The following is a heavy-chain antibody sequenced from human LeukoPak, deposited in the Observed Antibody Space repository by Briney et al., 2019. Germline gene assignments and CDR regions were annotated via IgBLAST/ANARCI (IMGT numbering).Heavy chain of an antibody. Sequence: PSETLSLTCTVSGVXISSYYWSWIRQPPGKGLEWIGYVYYSGSTDYNPSLKSRVTISLDTSKNQFSLKLISVTAADTAVYYCARPMVRGVNDALDIWGQGTMVTVSS. CDR1: GVXISSYY. V-gene: IGHV4-59*08. CDR2: VYYSGST. D-gene: IGHD3-10*01. CDR3: ARPMVRGVNDALDI. J-gene: IGHJ3*02.